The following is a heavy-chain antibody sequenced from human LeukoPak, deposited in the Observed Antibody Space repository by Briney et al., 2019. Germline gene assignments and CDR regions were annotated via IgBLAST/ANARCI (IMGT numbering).Heavy chain of an antibody. CDR2: IYYSGST. Sequence: SSETLSLTCTVSGGSISSSSYYWGWIRQPPGKGLEWIGSIYYSGSTYYNPSLKSRVTISVDTSKSQFSLKLSSVTAADTAVYYCARDVRVLTAMPPRYFDYWGQGTLVTVSS. CDR1: GGSISSSSYY. J-gene: IGHJ4*02. CDR3: ARDVRVLTAMPPRYFDY. D-gene: IGHD5-18*01. V-gene: IGHV4-39*02.